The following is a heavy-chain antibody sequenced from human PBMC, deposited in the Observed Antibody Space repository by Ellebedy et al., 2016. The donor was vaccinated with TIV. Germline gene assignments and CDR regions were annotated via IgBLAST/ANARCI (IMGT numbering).Heavy chain of an antibody. D-gene: IGHD3-10*01. CDR1: CFPFSSYA. CDR3: ARDLSPTGLRGYFHY. Sequence: GESLKIPCAASCFPFSSYALHWVRQAPGKGLEWVALISHDVRNKYYVDSVKGRFTISRDNFQNTLYLQMDSLRAENTAVYYCARDLSPTGLRGYFHYWGQGTLVTVSS. V-gene: IGHV3-30*04. CDR2: ISHDVRNK. J-gene: IGHJ1*01.